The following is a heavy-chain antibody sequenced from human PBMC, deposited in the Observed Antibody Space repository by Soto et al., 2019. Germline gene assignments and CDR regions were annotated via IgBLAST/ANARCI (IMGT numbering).Heavy chain of an antibody. J-gene: IGHJ4*02. Sequence: QVQLQESGPGLVKPSETLSLTCTVSGGSMTRYFWSWIRQPAGKGLEWIGRIYTSGSTNYNPSLKSRVTMSVDTSKNQFSLKLSSVTAADTAVYYCARDREDSGSYYFDYWGQGTLVTVSS. CDR1: GGSMTRYF. CDR3: ARDREDSGSYYFDY. V-gene: IGHV4-4*07. CDR2: IYTSGST. D-gene: IGHD1-26*01.